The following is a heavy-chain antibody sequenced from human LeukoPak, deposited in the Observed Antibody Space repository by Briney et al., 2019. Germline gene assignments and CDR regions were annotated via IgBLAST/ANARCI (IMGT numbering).Heavy chain of an antibody. V-gene: IGHV3-7*03. Sequence: GGSLRLSCAASGFIFSNYRMTWVRQAPGKGLEWVANIKQDGSEKYYVDSVKGRFTISRDNTKNSLYLQMNSLRAEDTAVYCCVSGGSIFGVAYSMDVWGQGTTVTAS. D-gene: IGHD3-3*01. J-gene: IGHJ6*02. CDR2: IKQDGSEK. CDR3: VSGGSIFGVAYSMDV. CDR1: GFIFSNYR.